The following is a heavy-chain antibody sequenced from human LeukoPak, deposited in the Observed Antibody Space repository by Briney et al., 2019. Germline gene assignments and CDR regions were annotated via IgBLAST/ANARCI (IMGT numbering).Heavy chain of an antibody. Sequence: SETLSLTCTVSGGSISSYYWSWIRQPSGKGLEWIGYIYYSGSTNYNPSLKSRVTISVDTSKNQFSLKLSSVTAADTAVYYCARDYYGDFYFDYWGQGTLVTVSS. J-gene: IGHJ4*02. CDR2: IYYSGST. D-gene: IGHD4-17*01. V-gene: IGHV4-59*01. CDR3: ARDYYGDFYFDY. CDR1: GGSISSYY.